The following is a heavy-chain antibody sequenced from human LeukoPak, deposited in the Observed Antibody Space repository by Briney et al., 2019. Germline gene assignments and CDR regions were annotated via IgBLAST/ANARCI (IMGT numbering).Heavy chain of an antibody. CDR2: VYYSGST. J-gene: IGHJ6*02. CDR1: GGSISSGDYY. V-gene: IGHV4-30-4*01. Sequence: SETLSLTCTVSGGSISSGDYYWSWIRQPPGKGLEWIGYVYYSGSTYYNPSLKSRITISVDTSKNQFSLKLSSVTAADTAVYYCARDLAVEMATIPQYYYYGMDVWGQGTTVTVSS. D-gene: IGHD5-24*01. CDR3: ARDLAVEMATIPQYYYYGMDV.